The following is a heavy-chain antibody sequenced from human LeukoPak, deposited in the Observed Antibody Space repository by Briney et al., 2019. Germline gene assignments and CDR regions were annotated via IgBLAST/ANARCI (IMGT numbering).Heavy chain of an antibody. CDR1: GDSIRSGTYS. J-gene: IGHJ4*02. CDR2: ISYTGST. CDR3: ARHAGGIAASGTRPLDY. D-gene: IGHD6-13*01. V-gene: IGHV4-39*01. Sequence: SETLSLTCSVSGDSIRSGTYSWGWIRQPPGKGLEWIGSISYTGSTYYNPSLKSRVTISVDTSKNQFPLKMSSVTAADTAVYYCARHAGGIAASGTRPLDYWGQGTLVTVSS.